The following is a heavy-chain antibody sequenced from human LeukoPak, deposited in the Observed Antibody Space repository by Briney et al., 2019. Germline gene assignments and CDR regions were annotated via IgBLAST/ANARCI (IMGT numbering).Heavy chain of an antibody. V-gene: IGHV4-39*01. CDR3: ARGRFKGWYFDL. D-gene: IGHD3-10*01. CDR2: IYYSGGT. CDR1: VGSISSSSYY. Sequence: SETLSLTCTVSVGSISSSSYYWGWIRQPPGKGLEWIGSIYYSGGTYYNPSLKSRVTISVDTSTNQFSLKLSSVTAADTAVYYCARGRFKGWYFDLWGRGTLVTVSS. J-gene: IGHJ2*01.